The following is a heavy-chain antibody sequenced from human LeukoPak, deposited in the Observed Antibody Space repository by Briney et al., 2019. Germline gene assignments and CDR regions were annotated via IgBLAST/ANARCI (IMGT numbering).Heavy chain of an antibody. D-gene: IGHD3-16*01. CDR2: IIPIFGTA. CDR3: ARDGSGGYFDY. J-gene: IGHJ4*02. CDR1: GGTFSSYA. V-gene: IGHV1-69*06. Sequence: ASVKVSCKASGGTFSSYAISWVRQAPGQGLEWMGGIIPIFGTANYAQKFQGRVTITADKSTSTAYMELSSLRSEDTAVYYCARDGSGGYFDYWGQGTLVTVSS.